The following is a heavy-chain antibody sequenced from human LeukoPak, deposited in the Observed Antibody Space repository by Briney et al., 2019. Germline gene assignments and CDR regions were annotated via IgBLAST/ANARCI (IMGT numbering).Heavy chain of an antibody. V-gene: IGHV1-8*01. Sequence: ASVKVSCKASGYTFTSYDINWVRQATGQGLEWMGWMNPNSGNTGYAQKFQGRVTMTRNTSISTAYMELSSLRSEDTAVYYCARGHSGFPLGGGYYYYMDVWGKGTTVTISS. CDR1: GYTFTSYD. CDR3: ARGHSGFPLGGGYYYYMDV. J-gene: IGHJ6*03. CDR2: MNPNSGNT. D-gene: IGHD6-19*01.